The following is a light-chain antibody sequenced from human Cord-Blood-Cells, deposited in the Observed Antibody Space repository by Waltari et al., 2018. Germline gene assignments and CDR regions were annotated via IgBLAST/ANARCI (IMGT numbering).Light chain of an antibody. Sequence: QSALTQPASVSGSPGQSITISCTGTSSAVGGYNYVSWYQQHPGKAPKLMIYDASNRPSGVSNRFSGSKSGNTASLTISGLQAEDEADYYCSSYTSSSTVVFGGGTKLTVL. CDR2: DAS. CDR1: SSAVGGYNY. V-gene: IGLV2-14*01. J-gene: IGLJ2*01. CDR3: SSYTSSSTVV.